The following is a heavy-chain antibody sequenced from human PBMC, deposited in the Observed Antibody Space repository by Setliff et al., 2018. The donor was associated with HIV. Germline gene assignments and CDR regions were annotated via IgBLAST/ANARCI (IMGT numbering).Heavy chain of an antibody. CDR3: ARNPQPTGTPDYYYYYYMDV. J-gene: IGHJ6*03. Sequence: TVKVSCKASGGTFSSYAISWVRQAPGQGLEWMGRIIPIFGTANYAQKFQGRVTITADKSTSTAYMELSSLRSEDTAVYYCARNPQPTGTPDYYYYYYMDVWGKGTTVTVSS. V-gene: IGHV1-69*06. D-gene: IGHD1-1*01. CDR1: GGTFSSYA. CDR2: IIPIFGTA.